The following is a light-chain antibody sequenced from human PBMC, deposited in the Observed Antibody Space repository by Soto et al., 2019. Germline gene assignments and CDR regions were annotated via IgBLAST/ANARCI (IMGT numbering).Light chain of an antibody. CDR1: QSISSW. CDR2: KAS. Sequence: DIQKTQSPSTPSASVGDRVTITCRASQSISSWLAWYQQKPGKAPKLLIYKASSLESGVPSRFSGSGSGTEFTLTISSLQPDDFATYYCQQYNSYPITFGQGTRLEIK. CDR3: QQYNSYPIT. J-gene: IGKJ5*01. V-gene: IGKV1-5*03.